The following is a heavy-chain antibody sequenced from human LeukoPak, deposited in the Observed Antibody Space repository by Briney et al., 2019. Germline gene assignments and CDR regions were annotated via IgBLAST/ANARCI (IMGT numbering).Heavy chain of an antibody. CDR1: GFTVSSNY. V-gene: IGHV3-66*04. Sequence: GGSLRLSCAASGFTVSSNYMSWVRQAPGKGLEWVSVIYSGGSTYYADSVKGRFTISRDNSKNTLYLQMNSLRAEDTAVYYCATRYCSSTSCYRAPWFDPWGQGTLVTVSS. J-gene: IGHJ5*02. CDR2: IYSGGST. CDR3: ATRYCSSTSCYRAPWFDP. D-gene: IGHD2-2*01.